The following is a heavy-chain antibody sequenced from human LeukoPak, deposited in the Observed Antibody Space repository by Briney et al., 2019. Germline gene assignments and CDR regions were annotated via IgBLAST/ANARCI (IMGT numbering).Heavy chain of an antibody. V-gene: IGHV4-39*07. CDR2: IYYSGST. CDR1: GGPISSSSYY. D-gene: IGHD5-24*01. Sequence: SETLSLICTVSGGPISSSSYYWGWIRQPPGKGLEWIGSIYYSGSTYYNPSLKSRVTISVDTSKNQFSLKLSSVTAADTAVYYCARDGDGLPLDYWGQGTLVTVSS. J-gene: IGHJ4*02. CDR3: ARDGDGLPLDY.